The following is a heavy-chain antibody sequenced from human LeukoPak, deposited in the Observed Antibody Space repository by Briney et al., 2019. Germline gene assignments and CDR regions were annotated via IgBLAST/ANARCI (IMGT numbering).Heavy chain of an antibody. CDR2: IKQDGSEK. Sequence: GGSLRLSCTASGFTFGDYAMTWVRQAPGKGLEWVANIKQDGSEKYYVDSVKGRFTISRDNAKNSLYLQMNSLRAEDTAVYYCAGDYYDSSGYYNRWGQGTLVTVSS. CDR1: GFTFGDYA. D-gene: IGHD3-22*01. J-gene: IGHJ4*02. CDR3: AGDYYDSSGYYNR. V-gene: IGHV3-7*01.